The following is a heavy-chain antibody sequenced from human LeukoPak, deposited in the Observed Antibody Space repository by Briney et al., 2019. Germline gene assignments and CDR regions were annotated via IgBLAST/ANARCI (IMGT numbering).Heavy chain of an antibody. D-gene: IGHD3-22*01. CDR2: IGAYNGNT. CDR1: GYTFTSYG. J-gene: IGHJ4*02. CDR3: AREPDRYMVIGYFDY. Sequence: ASVKVSCKASGYTFTSYGISRVRQAPGQGLEWMGWIGAYNGNTNYAQKLQGRVTITTDTSTSTAYMELRSLRSDDTAVYYCAREPDRYMVIGYFDYWGQGTLVTVSS. V-gene: IGHV1-18*01.